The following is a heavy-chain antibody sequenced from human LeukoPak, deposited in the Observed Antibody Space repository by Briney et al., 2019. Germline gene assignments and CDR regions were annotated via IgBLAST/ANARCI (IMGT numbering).Heavy chain of an antibody. J-gene: IGHJ6*02. CDR3: ARDPDRCSGGSCYSEYYYYGMDV. CDR1: GYTFTGYY. V-gene: IGHV1-2*02. CDR2: INPNSGGT. D-gene: IGHD2-15*01. Sequence: ASVKVSCKASGYTFTGYYMHWVRQAPGQGLEWMGWINPNSGGTNYAQKFQGRVTMTRDTSISTAYMELSRLGSDDTAVYYCARDPDRCSGGSCYSEYYYYGMDVWGQGTTVTVSS.